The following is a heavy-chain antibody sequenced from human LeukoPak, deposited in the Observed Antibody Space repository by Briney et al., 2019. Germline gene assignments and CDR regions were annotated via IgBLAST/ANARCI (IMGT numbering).Heavy chain of an antibody. V-gene: IGHV3-23*01. J-gene: IGHJ4*02. Sequence: GSLRLSCAASGFTVSSYAMSWVRQAPGKGLGGVSAISGSGGSTYYADSVKGRFTISRDNSKNTLYLQMNSLRAEDTAVYYCAKDFGHFDYWGQGTLVTVSS. D-gene: IGHD3-10*01. CDR1: GFTVSSYA. CDR2: ISGSGGST. CDR3: AKDFGHFDY.